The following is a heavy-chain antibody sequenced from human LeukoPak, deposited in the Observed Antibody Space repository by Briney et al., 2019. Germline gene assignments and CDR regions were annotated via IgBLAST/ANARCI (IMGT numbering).Heavy chain of an antibody. J-gene: IGHJ4*02. V-gene: IGHV4-30-4*01. CDR3: ARRMVRGVNDY. CDR2: IYYSGST. D-gene: IGHD3-10*01. CDR1: GGSISSGDYY. Sequence: SETLSLTCTVSGGSISSGDYYWSWIRQPPGQGLEWIGYIYYSGSTYYNPSLKSRVTISVDTSKNQFSLKLSSVTAADTAVYYCARRMVRGVNDYWGQGTLVTVSS.